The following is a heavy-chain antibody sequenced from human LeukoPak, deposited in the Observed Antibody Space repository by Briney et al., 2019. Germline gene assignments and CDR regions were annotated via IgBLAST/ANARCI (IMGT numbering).Heavy chain of an antibody. V-gene: IGHV4-39*07. J-gene: IGHJ4*02. CDR1: GGSISSSSYY. CDR2: IYYSGST. Sequence: PSETLSLTCTVSGGSISSSSYYWGWIRQPPGKGLEWIGSIYYSGSTYYNPSLKSRVTISVDTSKNQFSLKLSSVTAADTAVYYCARGRASLFDYWGQGTLVTVSS. CDR3: ARGRASLFDY.